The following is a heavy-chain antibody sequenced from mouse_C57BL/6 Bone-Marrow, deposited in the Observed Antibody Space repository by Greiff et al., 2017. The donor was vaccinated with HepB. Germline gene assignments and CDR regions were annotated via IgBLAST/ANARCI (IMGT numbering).Heavy chain of an antibody. Sequence: EVKLQESGGGLVQPKGSLKLSCAASGFSFNTYAMNWVLQAPGKGLEWVARIRSKSNNYATYYADSVKDRFTISRDDSESMLYLQMNNLKTEDTAMYYCGYGYYAMDYWGQGTSVTVSS. V-gene: IGHV10-1*01. CDR1: GFSFNTYA. CDR2: IRSKSNNYAT. CDR3: GYGYYAMDY. D-gene: IGHD1-1*02. J-gene: IGHJ4*01.